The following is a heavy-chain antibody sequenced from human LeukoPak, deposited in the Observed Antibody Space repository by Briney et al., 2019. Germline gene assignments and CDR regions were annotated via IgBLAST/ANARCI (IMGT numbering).Heavy chain of an antibody. CDR3: ASPKTPSGSYGDFDY. V-gene: IGHV3-74*01. J-gene: IGHJ4*02. CDR2: IKTDGSSA. CDR1: EFTFRTYW. Sequence: PGGSLRLSCAASEFTFRTYWMHWVRQVPGEGLVWVSHIKTDGSSANYADSVKGRFTISRDNAKNSLYLQMNSLRAEDTAVYYCASPKTPSGSYGDFDYWGQGTLVTVSS. D-gene: IGHD1-26*01.